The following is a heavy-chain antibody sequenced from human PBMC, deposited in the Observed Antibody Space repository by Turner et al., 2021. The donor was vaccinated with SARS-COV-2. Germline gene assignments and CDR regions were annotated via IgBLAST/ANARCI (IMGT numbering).Heavy chain of an antibody. CDR1: GFTFINAW. CDR3: TTDIGPITIFGVATRYGMDV. V-gene: IGHV3-15*01. D-gene: IGHD3-3*01. CDR2: IKSKTEGGTT. Sequence: EVQLVESGGGLVKPGGSLRLCCAASGFTFINAWMSWVRQAPGKGLEWVGRIKSKTEGGTTAYAAPVKGRFTISRDDSKNTLYLQMNSLKTEDTAVYYCTTDIGPITIFGVATRYGMDVWGQGTTVTVSS. J-gene: IGHJ6*02.